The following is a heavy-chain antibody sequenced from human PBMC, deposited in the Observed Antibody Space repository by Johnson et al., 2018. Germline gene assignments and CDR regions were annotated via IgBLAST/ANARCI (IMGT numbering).Heavy chain of an antibody. CDR1: GGSISSYY. CDR3: ARGNYDSSGYYSGVYFQH. CDR2: IYYSGST. D-gene: IGHD3-22*01. Sequence: QVQLQESGPGLVKPSETLSLTCTVSGGSISSYYWSWIRQPPGKGLEWIGYIYYSGSTNYNPSLKSRVTISVDTSKNQFSLKLSSVTAADTAVYYCARGNYDSSGYYSGVYFQHGGQGTLVTVSS. V-gene: IGHV4-59*01. J-gene: IGHJ1*01.